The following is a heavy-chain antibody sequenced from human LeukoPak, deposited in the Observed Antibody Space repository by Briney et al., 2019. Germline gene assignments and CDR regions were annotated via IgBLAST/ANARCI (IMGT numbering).Heavy chain of an antibody. CDR2: INHSGST. D-gene: IGHD3-10*01. CDR1: GGSFSGYY. Sequence: SETLSLTCAVYGGSFSGYYWRWIRQPPGKGLEWIGEINHSGSTNYNPSLKSRVTISVDTSKNQFSLKLSSVTAADTAVYYCARERRFGTMVRGVLDYWGQGTLVTVSS. J-gene: IGHJ4*02. CDR3: ARERRFGTMVRGVLDY. V-gene: IGHV4-34*01.